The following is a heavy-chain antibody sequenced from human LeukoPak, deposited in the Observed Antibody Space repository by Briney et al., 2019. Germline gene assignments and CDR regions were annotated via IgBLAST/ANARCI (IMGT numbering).Heavy chain of an antibody. CDR1: GGSISSYY. Sequence: SETLSLTCTVSGGSISSYYWSWIRQPPGQGLERIGYIYYSVSTNYNPSLKSRVTISVDTSRNQYSLKLSAVTAADTAVYYCARPYRSGWYGAFDIWGQGTMVTVSS. J-gene: IGHJ3*02. D-gene: IGHD6-19*01. CDR3: ARPYRSGWYGAFDI. V-gene: IGHV4-59*08. CDR2: IYYSVST.